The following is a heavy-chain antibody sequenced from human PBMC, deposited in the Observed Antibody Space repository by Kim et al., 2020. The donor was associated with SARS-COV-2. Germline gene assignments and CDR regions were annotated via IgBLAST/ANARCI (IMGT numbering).Heavy chain of an antibody. V-gene: IGHV3-30*01. D-gene: IGHD3-16*01. J-gene: IGHJ4*02. CDR3: ARGFYDYVWGSYRSFDY. Sequence: GRFTTSRDNSKNTLYLQMNSLTAEDAAVYYCARGFYDYVWGSYRSFDYWGQGTLVTVS.